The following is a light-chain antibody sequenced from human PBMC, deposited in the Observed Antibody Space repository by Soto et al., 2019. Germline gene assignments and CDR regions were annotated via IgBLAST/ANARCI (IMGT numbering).Light chain of an antibody. V-gene: IGLV2-14*01. CDR3: GSYTSTDTPFV. J-gene: IGLJ1*01. Sequence: QSALRQTSSVSGSPGQSITISCTGTSTDVGGYNYVPWYQHHPGKGPKLIIYEVSNRPSGVSDRFSGSKSGNKASLIISNLEAEDESDYYCGSYTSTDTPFVFGTGTKVTVL. CDR1: STDVGGYNY. CDR2: EVS.